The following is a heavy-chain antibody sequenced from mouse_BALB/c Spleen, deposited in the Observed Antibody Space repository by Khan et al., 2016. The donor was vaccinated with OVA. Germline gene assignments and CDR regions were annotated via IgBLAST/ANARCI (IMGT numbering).Heavy chain of an antibody. Sequence: QVQLKQSGPGLVAPSQSLSITCTVSGFSLTSYGVHWVRQPPGKGLEWLGVIWAGGSTNYNSALMSRLSISKDNSKSQVFLKMNSLQTEDTAMYYCARGDGYYEDDMDYWGQGTSVTVSS. CDR3: ARGDGYYEDDMDY. CDR1: GFSLTSYG. D-gene: IGHD2-3*01. V-gene: IGHV2-9*02. CDR2: IWAGGST. J-gene: IGHJ4*01.